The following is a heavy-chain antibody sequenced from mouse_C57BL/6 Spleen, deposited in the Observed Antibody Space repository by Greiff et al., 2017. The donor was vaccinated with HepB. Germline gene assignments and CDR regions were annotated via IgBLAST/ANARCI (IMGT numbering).Heavy chain of an antibody. Sequence: QVHVKQPGTELVKPGASVKLSCKASGYTFTSYWMHWVKQRPGQGLEWIGNINPSNGGTNYNEKFKSKATLTVDKSSSTAYMQLSSLTSADSAVYYCARSRYGSSRYSFDYWGQGTTLTVSS. CDR1: GYTFTSYW. D-gene: IGHD1-1*01. CDR2: INPSNGGT. V-gene: IGHV1-53*01. CDR3: ARSRYGSSRYSFDY. J-gene: IGHJ2*01.